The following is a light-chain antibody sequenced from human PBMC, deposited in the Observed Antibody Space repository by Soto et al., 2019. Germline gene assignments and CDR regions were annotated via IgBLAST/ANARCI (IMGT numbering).Light chain of an antibody. V-gene: IGKV3-20*01. J-gene: IGKJ2*01. CDR2: GAS. Sequence: EIVLTQSPGTLSLSPGERATLSCRASQSVSSGYLAWYQQKPGQAPRLLIYGASSRSTGIPDKFSGSGSGTDFTLTISRLEPEDFAVYYCQQYGGSPPYTFGQVTKLEIK. CDR1: QSVSSGY. CDR3: QQYGGSPPYT.